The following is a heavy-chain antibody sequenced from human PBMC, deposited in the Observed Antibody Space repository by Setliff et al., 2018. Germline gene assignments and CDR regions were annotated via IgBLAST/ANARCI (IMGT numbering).Heavy chain of an antibody. V-gene: IGHV1-69*05. D-gene: IGHD3-22*01. CDR1: GGTFRSYG. CDR2: TIPIFGTT. J-gene: IGHJ6*03. Sequence: VKVSCKASGGTFRSYGISWVRQAPGQGLEWMGGTIPIFGTTDYAQKFQGRVTIITDESTSTAFMQLSSLRSEDTAVYYCVREGVDSRSSTDYRYYMDVWGKGTTVTVS. CDR3: VREGVDSRSSTDYRYYMDV.